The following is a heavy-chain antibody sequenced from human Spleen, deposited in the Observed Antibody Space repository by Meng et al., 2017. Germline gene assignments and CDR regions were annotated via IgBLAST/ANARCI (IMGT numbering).Heavy chain of an antibody. CDR1: GFTFSSYD. CDR2: IINGGTTT. CDR3: AKDSSAYYYYGMDV. Sequence: GGSLRLSCVDSGFTFSSYDMNWVRQAPGKGLEWVSYIINGGTTTYYADSMKGRFTISRDNAKNSLYLQMNSLRAEDTALYYCAKDSSAYYYYGMDVWGQGTTVTVSS. D-gene: IGHD3-10*01. J-gene: IGHJ6*02. V-gene: IGHV3-48*03.